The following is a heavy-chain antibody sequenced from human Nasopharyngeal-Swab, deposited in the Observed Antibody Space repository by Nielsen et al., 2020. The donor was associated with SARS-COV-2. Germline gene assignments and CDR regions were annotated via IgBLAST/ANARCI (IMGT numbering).Heavy chain of an antibody. Sequence: GESLKISCAASGFTFSSYAMSWVRQAPGKGLEWVSGITASGGKTYYADSVKGRFTLSSDSSKSTLYLQMSSLRAEDTAVYYCAKGSYYPSYYFDYWGQGALVSVSS. D-gene: IGHD1-26*01. CDR2: ITASGGKT. J-gene: IGHJ4*02. CDR1: GFTFSSYA. CDR3: AKGSYYPSYYFDY. V-gene: IGHV3-23*01.